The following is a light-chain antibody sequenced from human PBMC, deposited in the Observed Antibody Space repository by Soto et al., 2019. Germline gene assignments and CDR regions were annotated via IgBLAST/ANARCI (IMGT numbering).Light chain of an antibody. Sequence: DIQMTQSPSSLSASVGDRVTITCRASQGISNFLAWYQQKPGEVPKLLIYASSTLQSGVPSRFSGRGSGTDFTLTISSLQSEDVATYYCQKYNSDSLTFGGGTKVEIK. J-gene: IGKJ4*01. CDR1: QGISNF. CDR2: ASS. CDR3: QKYNSDSLT. V-gene: IGKV1-27*01.